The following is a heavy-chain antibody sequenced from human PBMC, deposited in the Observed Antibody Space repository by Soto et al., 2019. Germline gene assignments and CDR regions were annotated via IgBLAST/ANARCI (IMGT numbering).Heavy chain of an antibody. J-gene: IGHJ4*02. CDR1: GSSIKSYY. CDR2: IYYRGST. V-gene: IGHV4-59*08. D-gene: IGHD3-3*01. Sequence: LPLTCTVSGSSIKSYYWTWIPQPPWKGLEWIGYIYYRGSTNYNPSLKSRVTISVDTSKNQLSLKLSTVTAAGTAVYYCARTHYDFWSGQGVYFDYWGQGTLVTVSS. CDR3: ARTHYDFWSGQGVYFDY.